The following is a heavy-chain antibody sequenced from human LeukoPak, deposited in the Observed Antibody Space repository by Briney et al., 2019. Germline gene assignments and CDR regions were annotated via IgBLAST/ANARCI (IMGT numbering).Heavy chain of an antibody. D-gene: IGHD3-10*01. CDR1: GFTFSDYY. CDR2: IRNKANNYAT. CDR3: TGSFGELSFFAY. V-gene: IGHV3-73*01. Sequence: PGGSLRLSCVASGFTFSDYYMSWIRQASGKGLEWVGRIRNKANNYATAYAASVKGRFTISRDDSKNTAFLQMNSLKTEDTAVYYCTGSFGELSFFAYWGQGTLVTVSS. J-gene: IGHJ4*02.